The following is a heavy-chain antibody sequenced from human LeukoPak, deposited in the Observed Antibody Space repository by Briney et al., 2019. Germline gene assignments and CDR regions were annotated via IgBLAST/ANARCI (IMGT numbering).Heavy chain of an antibody. CDR1: GGSFRGYY. CDR2: INHSGST. V-gene: IGHV4-34*01. D-gene: IGHD5-18*01. Sequence: SATLSLTCAVSGGSFRGYYWSWIRQPPGKGLEWIGEINHSGSTNYNPSLKRRVTISVDTSKNQFSLKLSSVTAADTAVYYCARARGYSYGYHYWGQGTLVTVSS. J-gene: IGHJ4*02. CDR3: ARARGYSYGYHY.